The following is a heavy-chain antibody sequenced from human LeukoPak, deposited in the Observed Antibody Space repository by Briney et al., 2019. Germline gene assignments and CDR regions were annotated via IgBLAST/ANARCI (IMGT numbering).Heavy chain of an antibody. CDR3: AKGGSEYQLLSAFDY. Sequence: GGSLRLSCAASGFTFDDYAMHWVRQAPGKGLEWVSGISWNSGSIGYADSVKGRFTISRDNAKNSLYLQMNSLRAEDTALYYCAKGGSEYQLLSAFDYWGQGTLVTVSS. CDR2: ISWNSGSI. J-gene: IGHJ4*02. D-gene: IGHD2-2*01. V-gene: IGHV3-9*01. CDR1: GFTFDDYA.